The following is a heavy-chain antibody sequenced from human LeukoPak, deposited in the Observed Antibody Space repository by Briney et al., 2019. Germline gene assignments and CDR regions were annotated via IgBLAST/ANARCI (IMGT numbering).Heavy chain of an antibody. CDR1: GFTFSDYY. V-gene: IGHV3-11*04. D-gene: IGHD2-15*01. Sequence: GGSLRLSCAASGFTFSDYYMSWIRQAPGKRLEWVSYISSSGSTIYYADSVKGRFTISRDNAKNSLYLQMNSLRAEDTAVYYCAREGYCSGGSCYYFDYWGQGTLVTVSS. CDR3: AREGYCSGGSCYYFDY. CDR2: ISSSGSTI. J-gene: IGHJ4*02.